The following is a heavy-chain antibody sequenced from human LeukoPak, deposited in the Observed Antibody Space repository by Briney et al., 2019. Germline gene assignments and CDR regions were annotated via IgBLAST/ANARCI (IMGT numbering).Heavy chain of an antibody. CDR3: AKDWGMATITPYFDY. CDR1: GFPFNMFA. V-gene: IGHV3-23*01. D-gene: IGHD5-24*01. J-gene: IGHJ4*02. Sequence: GGSLRLSCTGSGFPFNMFAMNWVRQAPGQGLEWVSGLSRGGETRKYADSVKGRFTISRDNSKNTLYLQMNSLRAEDTAVYYCAKDWGMATITPYFDYWGQGTLVTVSS. CDR2: LSRGGETR.